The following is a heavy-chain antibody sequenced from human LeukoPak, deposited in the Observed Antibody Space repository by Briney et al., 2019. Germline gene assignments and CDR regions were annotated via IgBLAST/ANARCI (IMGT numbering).Heavy chain of an antibody. CDR2: IYYSGST. J-gene: IGHJ4*02. Sequence: PSETLSLTCTVPGGSISSYYWSWIRQPPGKRLEWIGYIYYSGSTNYNPSLKSRVTISVDTSKNQFSLKLSSVTAADTAVYYCARGGYYYDSSSLVDYWGQGTLVTVSS. D-gene: IGHD3-22*01. CDR1: GGSISSYY. CDR3: ARGGYYYDSSSLVDY. V-gene: IGHV4-59*01.